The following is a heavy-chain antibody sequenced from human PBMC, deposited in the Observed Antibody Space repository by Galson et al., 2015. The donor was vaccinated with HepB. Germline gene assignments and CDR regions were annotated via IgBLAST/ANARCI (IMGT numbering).Heavy chain of an antibody. CDR1: GFTLGSYA. J-gene: IGHJ4*02. CDR3: AKGYGDFVGGYLDY. V-gene: IGHV3-23*01. D-gene: IGHD4-17*01. Sequence: SLRLSCAASGFTLGSYAMTWVRQAPGKGLEWVSVITGSGRTTFYAESVKGRLTISRDNSKNTLYLQMNSLRAEDTAVYYCAKGYGDFVGGYLDYWGQGTLVTVSS. CDR2: ITGSGRTT.